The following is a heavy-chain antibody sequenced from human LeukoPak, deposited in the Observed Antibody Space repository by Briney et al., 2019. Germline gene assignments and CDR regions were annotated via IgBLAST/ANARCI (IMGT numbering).Heavy chain of an antibody. CDR3: VRVVTTGSGWYHFDN. CDR2: ISSSSSYI. CDR1: GFTFSSYS. D-gene: IGHD1-1*01. Sequence: GGSLRLSCAASGFTFSSYSMNWVRQAPGKGLEWVSSISSSSSYIYYADSVKGRFTISRDNAKNSLYLHLNSLKTEDTAVYYCVRVVTTGSGWYHFDNWGLGTLVTVSS. J-gene: IGHJ4*02. V-gene: IGHV3-21*04.